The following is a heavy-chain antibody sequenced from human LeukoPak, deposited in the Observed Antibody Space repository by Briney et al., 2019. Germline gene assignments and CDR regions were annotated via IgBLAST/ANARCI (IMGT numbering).Heavy chain of an antibody. CDR3: VRDLDLGGYSSFEY. CDR1: GFTFSSYW. J-gene: IGHJ4*02. Sequence: GGSLRLSCAASGFTFSSYWIHWVRQAPGKGLVWVSRINTDGGFTDYADSVKGRFTISRDNAKNSLYLQMNTLRAEDTAVYYCVRDLDLGGYSSFEYWGQGTLVTVSS. V-gene: IGHV3-74*01. D-gene: IGHD4-23*01. CDR2: INTDGGFT.